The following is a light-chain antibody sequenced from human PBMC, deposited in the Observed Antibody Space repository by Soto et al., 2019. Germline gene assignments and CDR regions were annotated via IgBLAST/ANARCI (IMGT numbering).Light chain of an antibody. CDR2: TGS. CDR3: QQYNSYPYT. Sequence: DIQMTQSPSYVSASVGDRVTITCRASQGIKNWLAWYQQKPGKAPNLLIYTGSSLQSGVPSRFSGSGSGTDFTLTINSLQPEDFATYYCQQYNSYPYTFGQGTRLEI. CDR1: QGIKNW. J-gene: IGKJ5*01. V-gene: IGKV1D-16*01.